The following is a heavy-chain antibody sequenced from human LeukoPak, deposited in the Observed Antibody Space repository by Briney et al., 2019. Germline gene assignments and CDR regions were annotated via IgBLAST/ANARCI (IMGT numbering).Heavy chain of an antibody. Sequence: SVKVSCKASGYTFTGYYMHWVRQAPGQGREWMGWINPNSGGTNYAQKFQGRVTMTRDTSISTAYMELSRLRSDDTAVYYCARENGDYWTRNYYYGMDVWGQGTTVTVSS. CDR2: INPNSGGT. CDR1: GYTFTGYY. V-gene: IGHV1-2*02. D-gene: IGHD4-17*01. CDR3: ARENGDYWTRNYYYGMDV. J-gene: IGHJ6*02.